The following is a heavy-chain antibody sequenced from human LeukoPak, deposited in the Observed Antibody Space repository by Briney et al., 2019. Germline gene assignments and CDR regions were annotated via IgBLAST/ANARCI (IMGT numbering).Heavy chain of an antibody. Sequence: PGGSLRLSCAASGFTFSSYAMSWVRQAPGKGLEWVSVISGSGGSTYYADSVKGRFTISRDNSKNTLYLQMNSLRAEDTAVYYCAKDSERYCSVHDYWGQGTLVTVSS. J-gene: IGHJ4*02. V-gene: IGHV3-23*01. CDR1: GFTFSSYA. D-gene: IGHD2-15*01. CDR3: AKDSERYCSVHDY. CDR2: ISGSGGST.